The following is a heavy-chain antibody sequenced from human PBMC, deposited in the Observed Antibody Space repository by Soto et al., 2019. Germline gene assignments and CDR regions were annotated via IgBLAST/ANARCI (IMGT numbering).Heavy chain of an antibody. D-gene: IGHD1-26*01. V-gene: IGHV3-74*03. CDR1: GITFISCW. CDR3: ARGSVGANFDY. Sequence: EGQLVESGGGLVQPGGSLRLSCAASGITFISCWMHWVRQVPGKGLVWVAHINSDGSTTTYADSVKGRFTISRDNAKSTLELQMNSLRAEDTAVYYCARGSVGANFDYWGQGTLVTVSS. CDR2: INSDGSTT. J-gene: IGHJ4*02.